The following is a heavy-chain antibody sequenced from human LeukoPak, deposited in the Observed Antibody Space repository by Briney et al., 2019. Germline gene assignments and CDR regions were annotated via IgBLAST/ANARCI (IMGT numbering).Heavy chain of an antibody. CDR1: GYSFSNYG. J-gene: IGHJ4*01. V-gene: IGHV1-18*01. CDR2: ISAYNGQT. Sequence: ASVKVSCKASGYSFSNYGIAWMRQAPGQGLEWMGWISAYNGQTVYAQNFQGRVTMTTDSSASTAYMELRSLRSEDTAVYYCARDSDFSADFWGRGTLVTVSS. CDR3: ARDSDFSADF. D-gene: IGHD2/OR15-2a*01.